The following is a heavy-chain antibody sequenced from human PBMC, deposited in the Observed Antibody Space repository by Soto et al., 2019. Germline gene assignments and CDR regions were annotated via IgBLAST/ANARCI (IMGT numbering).Heavy chain of an antibody. CDR1: GGTFSSYA. J-gene: IGHJ4*02. Sequence: GASVKVSCKASGGTFSSYAISWVRQAPGQGLEWMGGIIPIFGTANYAQKFQGRVTITADESTSTAYMELSSLRSEDTAVYYCARGADTYYYDSSGYYRLGSWGQGTLVTVSS. CDR2: IIPIFGTA. CDR3: ARGADTYYYDSSGYYRLGS. V-gene: IGHV1-69*13. D-gene: IGHD3-22*01.